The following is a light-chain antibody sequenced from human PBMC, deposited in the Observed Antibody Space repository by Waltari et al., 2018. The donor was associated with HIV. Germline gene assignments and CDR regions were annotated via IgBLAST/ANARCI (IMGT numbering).Light chain of an antibody. CDR1: SSDVGGYTY. V-gene: IGLV2-11*01. CDR3: CSYAGSYTLVV. Sequence: QSALTQPRSVSGPPGQSVTISCTGTSSDVGGYTYVSWYQRHPGKAPKPMLYDVSKRPSGVPVRFSGSKSGNTASLTISGLQAEDEADYYCCSYAGSYTLVVFGGGTKLTVL. J-gene: IGLJ2*01. CDR2: DVS.